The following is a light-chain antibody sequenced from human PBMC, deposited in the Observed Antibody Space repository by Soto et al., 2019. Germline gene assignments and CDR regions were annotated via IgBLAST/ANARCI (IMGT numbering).Light chain of an antibody. V-gene: IGKV1-27*01. Sequence: DIQMTQSPSSLSASVGDRVTITCRASQGISNYLAWYQQKPGKVPKLLIYAASTLQAGVPSRFSGSGSGTDFTLTISSLQPEDFATYYCPKYNSAPPFTFGPGTKVDIK. J-gene: IGKJ3*01. CDR3: PKYNSAPPFT. CDR1: QGISNY. CDR2: AAS.